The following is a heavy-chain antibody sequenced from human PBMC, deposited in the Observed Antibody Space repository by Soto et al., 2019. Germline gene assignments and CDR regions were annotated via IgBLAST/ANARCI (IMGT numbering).Heavy chain of an antibody. CDR1: GFTFSSYA. Sequence: EVQLLESGGGLVQPGGSLRLSCAASGFTFSSYAMSWVRQAPGKGLEWVSAISGSGGSTYYADAVKGRFTISRDKSKNTLYRQMNSLRAEDTAVYYCAKGGTAYSYGRYFDYWGQGTLVTVSS. D-gene: IGHD5-18*01. CDR3: AKGGTAYSYGRYFDY. CDR2: ISGSGGST. J-gene: IGHJ4*02. V-gene: IGHV3-23*01.